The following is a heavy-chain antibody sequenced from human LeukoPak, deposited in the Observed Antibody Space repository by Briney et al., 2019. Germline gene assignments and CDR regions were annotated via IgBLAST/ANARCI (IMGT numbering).Heavy chain of an antibody. D-gene: IGHD2/OR15-2a*01. CDR2: FGGSDTAT. J-gene: IGHJ3*01. CDR3: AKGFSSPYP. Sequence: GGSLRLSCAASGFTFSNAAVTWVRQAPGKGLEWVSTFGGSDTATYYADSAKGRFTLSRDISKNALYLQMNSLRADDTAVYYCAKGFSSPYPWGQGTMVTVSS. CDR1: GFTFSNAA. V-gene: IGHV3-23*01.